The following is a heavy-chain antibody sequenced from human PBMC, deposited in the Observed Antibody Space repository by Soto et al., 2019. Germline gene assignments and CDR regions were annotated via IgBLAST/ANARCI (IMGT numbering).Heavy chain of an antibody. V-gene: IGHV3-21*01. CDR1: GFTFSSYS. CDR2: ISSSSSYI. CDR3: AVGEMLWYYGMYV. D-gene: IGHD3-16*01. J-gene: IGHJ6*02. Sequence: GGSLRLSCAASGFTFSSYSMNWVRQAPGKGLEWVSSISSSSSYIYYADSVKGRFTISRDNAKNSLYLQMNSLRAEDTAVYYCAVGEMLWYYGMYVWGQGTTVTVSS.